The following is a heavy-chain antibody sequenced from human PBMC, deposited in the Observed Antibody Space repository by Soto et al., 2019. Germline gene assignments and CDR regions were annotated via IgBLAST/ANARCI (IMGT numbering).Heavy chain of an antibody. CDR2: IYYSGST. V-gene: IGHV4-61*01. D-gene: IGHD3-16*01. J-gene: IGHJ2*01. CDR3: ARADDYVWGYWYFDL. CDR1: GGSVSSGSYY. Sequence: QVQLQESGPGLVKPSETLSLTCTVSGGSVSSGSYYWSWIRQPPGKGLEWIGYIYYSGSTNYNPPLKSRVTISVDTSKNQFSLKLSSVTAADTAVYYCARADDYVWGYWYFDLWGRGTLVTVSS.